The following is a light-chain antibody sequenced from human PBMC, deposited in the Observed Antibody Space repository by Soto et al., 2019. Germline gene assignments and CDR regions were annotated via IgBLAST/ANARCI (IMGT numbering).Light chain of an antibody. V-gene: IGKV1-39*01. CDR2: AAS. CDR1: QSVLYSSNNKNY. Sequence: MVQFPDVLAVSLGERATLNCKSSQSVLYSSNNKNYLNWYQQKPGKAPKLLIYAASSLQSGVPSRFSGSGSGTDFTLTISSLQPEDFATYYCQQSYSPPWTFCQGTMLDIK. J-gene: IGKJ1*01. CDR3: QQSYSPPWT.